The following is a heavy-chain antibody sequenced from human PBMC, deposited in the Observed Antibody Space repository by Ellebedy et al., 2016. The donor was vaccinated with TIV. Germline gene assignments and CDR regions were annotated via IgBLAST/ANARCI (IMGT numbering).Heavy chain of an antibody. CDR3: ARDYFGSGSYSIYYYYGMDV. D-gene: IGHD3-10*01. CDR1: GFTFSSYA. V-gene: IGHV3-30*04. Sequence: GESLKISXVVSGFTFSSYAMHWVRQAPGKGLEWVAVISYDGKNEYYADSVKGRFTISRDNSKNTLYLQMSSLSAEDTAVYYCARDYFGSGSYSIYYYYGMDVWGQGTTVTVSS. J-gene: IGHJ6*02. CDR2: ISYDGKNE.